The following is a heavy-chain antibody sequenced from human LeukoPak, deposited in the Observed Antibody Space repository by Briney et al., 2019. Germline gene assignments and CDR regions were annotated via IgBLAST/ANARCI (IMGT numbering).Heavy chain of an antibody. CDR2: IGISSGNT. CDR1: GFTFSHYS. D-gene: IGHD2-2*01. V-gene: IGHV3-48*01. J-gene: IGHJ4*02. CDR3: ARDTKYAFDN. Sequence: GWSLRLSCAASGFTFSHYSMNWVRQAPGKGLEWISYIGISSGNTKYADSVKGRFTISGDKAKNSVYLQMNSLRVEDTAVYYCARDTKYAFDNWGQGTLVTVSS.